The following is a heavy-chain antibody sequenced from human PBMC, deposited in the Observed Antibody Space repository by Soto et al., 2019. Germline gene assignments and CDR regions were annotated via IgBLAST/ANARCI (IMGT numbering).Heavy chain of an antibody. D-gene: IGHD6-13*01. CDR2: IIPIFGTA. CDR3: ARGRAAASYPYFDY. J-gene: IGHJ4*02. CDR1: GGTFSSYA. Sequence: SVKVSCKASGGTFSSYAISWVRQAPGQGLEWMGGIIPIFGTANYAQKFQGRVTITADESTSTAYMELSSLRTEDTAVYYCARGRAAASYPYFDYWGQGTLVTVSS. V-gene: IGHV1-69*13.